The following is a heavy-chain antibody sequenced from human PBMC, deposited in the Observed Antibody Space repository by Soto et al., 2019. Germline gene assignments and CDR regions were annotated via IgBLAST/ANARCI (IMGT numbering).Heavy chain of an antibody. D-gene: IGHD6-19*01. CDR3: ARAGVLGAVAVDY. J-gene: IGHJ4*02. CDR2: IYHGST. V-gene: IGHV4-30-2*01. Sequence: QLQLQESGSGLVKPSQTLSLTCAVSGGSISSGGYSWSWIRQPPGKGLEWFGYIYHGSTYYNPSLKSRVTISLDRDKYQFSLKLISVTAADTAVYYCARAGVLGAVAVDYWGQGTLVTVSS. CDR1: GGSISSGGYS.